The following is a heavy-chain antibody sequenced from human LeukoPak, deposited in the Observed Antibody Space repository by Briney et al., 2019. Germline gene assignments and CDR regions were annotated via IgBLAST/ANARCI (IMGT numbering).Heavy chain of an antibody. CDR3: ARDSGPADPEAFDI. CDR2: ISSHSIYI. CDR1: GFTFSSYA. J-gene: IGHJ3*02. Sequence: GGSLRLSCAASGFTFSSYAMSWVRQAPGKGLEWVSTISSHSIYIYYADSVKGRFTISRDNAKNLLYPQMDSLRADDTAVYYCARDSGPADPEAFDIWGQGTMVTVSS. V-gene: IGHV3-21*01. D-gene: IGHD1-14*01.